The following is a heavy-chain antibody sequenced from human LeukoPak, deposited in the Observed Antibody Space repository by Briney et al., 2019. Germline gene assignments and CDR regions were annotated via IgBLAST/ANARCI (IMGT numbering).Heavy chain of an antibody. Sequence: SETLSLTCTVSGGSVGSYSWNWIRQSPGRGLEWIGYVYYSGRTDTTPSLKNRVTISVDTSKNQFSLTLTSVTAADTAVYYCARILSKWFDPWGQGIPVTVFS. J-gene: IGHJ5*02. V-gene: IGHV4-59*02. CDR2: VYYSGRT. CDR3: ARILSKWFDP. CDR1: GGSVGSYS.